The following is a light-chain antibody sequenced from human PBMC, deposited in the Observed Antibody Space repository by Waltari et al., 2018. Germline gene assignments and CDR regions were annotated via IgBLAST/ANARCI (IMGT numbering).Light chain of an antibody. V-gene: IGKV1-NL1*01. CDR2: AAS. CDR3: QQYYITLPFT. Sequence: DIQMTQSPASLPASVGDRVTITCRASQDIRNSLAWYQQKPGKAPKLLVYAASRLESGVPSRLSGSGSGTDYSLTISSLQPEDFATYYCQQYYITLPFTFGGGTTVEIK. CDR1: QDIRNS. J-gene: IGKJ4*01.